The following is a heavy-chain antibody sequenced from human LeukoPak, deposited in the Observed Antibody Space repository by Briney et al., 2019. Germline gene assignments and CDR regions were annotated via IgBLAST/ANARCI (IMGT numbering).Heavy chain of an antibody. CDR1: GFTFSSYA. CDR2: ISGSGGST. D-gene: IGHD3-22*01. CDR3: AKDVPYYYDSSGYYPSDY. V-gene: IGHV3-23*01. Sequence: GGSLRLSCAASGFTFSSYAMSWVRQAPGKGLEWVSAISGSGGSTYYADSVKGRFTISRDNSKNTLYLQMNSLRAEDTAVYYCAKDVPYYYDSSGYYPSDYWGQGTLVTVSS. J-gene: IGHJ4*02.